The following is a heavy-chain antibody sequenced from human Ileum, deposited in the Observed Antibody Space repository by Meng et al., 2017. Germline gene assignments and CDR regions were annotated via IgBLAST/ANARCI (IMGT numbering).Heavy chain of an antibody. D-gene: IGHD1-1*01. CDR2: ISSRGGRT. V-gene: IGHV3-23*01. CDR3: VKDWRNWNDAAYDC. Sequence: GESLKISCAASGFTFSNYAMNWVRQGPGKGLEWVSSISSRGGRTDYAESVKGRFTISRDNSKNTMYLQMKSLRVEDTAVYHCVKDWRNWNDAAYDCWGQGTLVTVYS. CDR1: GFTFSNYA. J-gene: IGHJ4*02.